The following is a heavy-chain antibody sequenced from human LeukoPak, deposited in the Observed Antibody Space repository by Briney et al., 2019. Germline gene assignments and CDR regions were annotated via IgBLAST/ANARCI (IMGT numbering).Heavy chain of an antibody. CDR2: ITASGAST. J-gene: IGHJ4*02. Sequence: GGSLRLSCAASGFTFSGYSMTWVRQAPGKGLEWVSAITASGASTDYAESVRGRFTISRDNSGNTLYLQMNSLRAEDTAVYYCARVRSGEYFDYWGQGTLVTVSS. CDR1: GFTFSGYS. CDR3: ARVRSGEYFDY. V-gene: IGHV3-23*01. D-gene: IGHD6-25*01.